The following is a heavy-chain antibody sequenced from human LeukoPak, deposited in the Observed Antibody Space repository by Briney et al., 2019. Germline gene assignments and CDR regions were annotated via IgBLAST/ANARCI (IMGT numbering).Heavy chain of an antibody. D-gene: IGHD4-17*01. Sequence: SETLSLTCAVSGYSISSGYYWGWIRQPPRKGLEWIGSMYHSGSTNYNPSLKSRVTISVDTSKNQFSLKLSSVTAADTAVYFCARDTRDYDQGFDYWGQGTLVTVSS. V-gene: IGHV4-38-2*02. J-gene: IGHJ4*02. CDR2: MYHSGST. CDR3: ARDTRDYDQGFDY. CDR1: GYSISSGYY.